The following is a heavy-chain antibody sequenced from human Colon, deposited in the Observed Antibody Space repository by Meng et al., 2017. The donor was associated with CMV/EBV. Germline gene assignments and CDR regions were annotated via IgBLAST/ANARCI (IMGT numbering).Heavy chain of an antibody. V-gene: IGHV3-30*02. CDR3: AKGSEYFDFWSSSD. J-gene: IGHJ4*02. CDR2: VRYDGGDE. Sequence: GGSLRLSCAPSGFSFSSYTIHWVRQAPGKGLEWLTFVRYDGGDEQYADSVKGRFTIATDKSTSTVYLQMNSLRGEDAAVYYCAKGSEYFDFWSSSDWGQGTLVTVSS. CDR1: GFSFSSYT. D-gene: IGHD3-3*01.